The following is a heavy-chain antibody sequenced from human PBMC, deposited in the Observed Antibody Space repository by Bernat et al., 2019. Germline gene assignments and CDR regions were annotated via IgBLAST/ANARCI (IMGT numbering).Heavy chain of an antibody. CDR3: ARDGAGGMVYAISAYGVWTDY. V-gene: IGHV3-30-3*01. CDR2: ISYDGSNK. CDR1: GFTFSSYA. Sequence: QVQLVESGGGVVQPGRSLRLSCAASGFTFSSYAMHWVRQAPGKGLEWVAVISYDGSNKYYADSVKGRFTISRDNSKNTLYLQMNSLRAEDTAVYYCARDGAGGMVYAISAYGVWTDYWGQGTLVTVSS. D-gene: IGHD2-8*01. J-gene: IGHJ4*02.